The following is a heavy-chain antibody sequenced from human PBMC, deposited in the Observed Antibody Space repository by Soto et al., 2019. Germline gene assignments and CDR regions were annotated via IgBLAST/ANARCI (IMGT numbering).Heavy chain of an antibody. CDR3: ASAGSTLSSLSWLAP. CDR2: IQNSGDT. Sequence: SETLSLTCTISSGSISHYYWSWIRQPPGKGLEWIGCIQNSGDTKYNPSLKSRVTMSIDTSKNHFSLKLASVTSADTAVYYCASAGSTLSSLSWLAPWGPGAPVTVS. D-gene: IGHD1-1*01. V-gene: IGHV4-4*08. J-gene: IGHJ5*02. CDR1: SGSISHYY.